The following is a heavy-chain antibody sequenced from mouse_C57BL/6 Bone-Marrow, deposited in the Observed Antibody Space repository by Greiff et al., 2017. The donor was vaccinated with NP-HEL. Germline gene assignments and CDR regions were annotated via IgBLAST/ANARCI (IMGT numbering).Heavy chain of an antibody. J-gene: IGHJ2*01. V-gene: IGHV5-6*02. Sequence: EVMLVESGGDLVKPGGSLKLSCAASGFTFSSYGMSWVRQTPDKRLEWVATISSGGSYTYHTDRGKGRVTISRCNAKNTLYLQMSSLKSEDTAMYYCARHWHYYGSSYDYWGQGTTLTVSS. CDR2: ISSGGSYT. CDR3: ARHWHYYGSSYDY. CDR1: GFTFSSYG. D-gene: IGHD1-1*01.